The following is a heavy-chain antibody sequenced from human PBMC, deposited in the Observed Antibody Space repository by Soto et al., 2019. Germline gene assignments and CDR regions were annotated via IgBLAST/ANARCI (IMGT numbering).Heavy chain of an antibody. J-gene: IGHJ1*01. V-gene: IGHV1-46*01. CDR2: INPSGGST. Sequence: ASVKVYCKASGYTFTSYYMHWVRQAPGQGLEWMGIINPSGGSTSYAQKFQGRVTMTRDTSTSTVYMELSSLRSEDTAVYYCARDDQGLGADPAEYLQHWGQGTLVTVSS. CDR1: GYTFTSYY. CDR3: ARDDQGLGADPAEYLQH. D-gene: IGHD1-26*01.